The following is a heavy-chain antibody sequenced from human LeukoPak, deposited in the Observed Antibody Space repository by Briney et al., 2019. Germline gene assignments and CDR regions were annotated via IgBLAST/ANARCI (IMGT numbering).Heavy chain of an antibody. CDR2: IKQDGSEK. J-gene: IGHJ4*02. CDR1: GFAFITFW. V-gene: IGHV3-7*01. Sequence: GGSLRLSCAASGFAFITFWMSWVRQAPGKGLEWVANIKQDGSEKYYVDSVKGRFTISRDNAKNSLYLQINSLRAEDTAVYYCARTRAHGDWGQGALVTVSS. D-gene: IGHD3-16*01. CDR3: ARTRAHGD.